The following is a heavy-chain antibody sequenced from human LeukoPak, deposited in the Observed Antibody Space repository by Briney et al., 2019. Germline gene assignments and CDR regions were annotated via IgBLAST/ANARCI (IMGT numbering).Heavy chain of an antibody. Sequence: HPGGSLRLSCAASGFTFSSYAMSWVRQAPGKGLEWVSGISGSGGSTYYADSVKGRFTISRDNSKNTLYLQMNSLRAEDTAVYYCAKGVSSWYNGPDYFDYWGQGTLVTVSS. D-gene: IGHD6-13*01. CDR1: GFTFSSYA. CDR2: ISGSGGST. V-gene: IGHV3-23*01. J-gene: IGHJ4*02. CDR3: AKGVSSWYNGPDYFDY.